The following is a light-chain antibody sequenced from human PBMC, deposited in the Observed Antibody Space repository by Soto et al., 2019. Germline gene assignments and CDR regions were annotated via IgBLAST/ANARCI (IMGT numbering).Light chain of an antibody. CDR1: SGHSNYA. J-gene: IGLJ2*01. V-gene: IGLV4-69*01. CDR3: QTWGTGIQV. Sequence: QPVLTQSPSASAPLGASVKLTCTLSSGHSNYAIAWHQQQPEKGPRYLMTVNSDGTHNRGDGIPDRFSGSSSGAERYLTISSLQSEDEADYYCQTWGTGIQVFGGGTKVTVL. CDR2: VNSDGTH.